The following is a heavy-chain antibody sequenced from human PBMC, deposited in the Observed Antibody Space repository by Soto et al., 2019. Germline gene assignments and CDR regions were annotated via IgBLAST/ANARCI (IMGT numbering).Heavy chain of an antibody. CDR1: GYNFAGYW. J-gene: IGHJ4*01. V-gene: IGHV5-51*01. CDR3: ARGGVSARTLDY. CDR2: IYPSDSDT. Sequence: GESLRISCKGSGYNFAGYWIAWVRQMPGKGLELMGIIYPSDSDTRYRPSFQGQVTISADKSISSAYLQWSSLRASDTAMYYCARGGVSARTLDYCSQGTSVTVFS. D-gene: IGHD6-6*01.